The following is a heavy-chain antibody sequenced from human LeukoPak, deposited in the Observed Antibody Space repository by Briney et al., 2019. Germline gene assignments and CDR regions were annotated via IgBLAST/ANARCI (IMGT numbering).Heavy chain of an antibody. J-gene: IGHJ5*02. CDR2: IYHSGST. D-gene: IGHD6-19*01. Sequence: SETLSLTCAVSGYSISSGYYWGWIRQPPGKGLEWIGSIYHSGSTYYNPSLKSRVTISVDTSKNQFSLKLSSVTAADTAVYYCARGASGLSGWLNWFDPWGQGTLVTVSS. V-gene: IGHV4-38-2*01. CDR1: GYSISSGYY. CDR3: ARGASGLSGWLNWFDP.